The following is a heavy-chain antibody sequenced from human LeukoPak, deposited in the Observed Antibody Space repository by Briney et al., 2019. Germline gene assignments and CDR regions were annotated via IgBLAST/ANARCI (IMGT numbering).Heavy chain of an antibody. D-gene: IGHD4-17*01. J-gene: IGHJ4*02. CDR1: GGSISSYY. CDR2: IYTSGST. V-gene: IGHV4-4*07. CDR3: ARGPTTVTTEYFDY. Sequence: SEALSLTCTVSGGSISSYYWSWIRQPAGKGLEWIGRIYTSGSTNCNPSLKSRVTMSVDTSKNQFSLKLSSVTAADTAVYYCARGPTTVTTEYFDYWGQGTLVTVSS.